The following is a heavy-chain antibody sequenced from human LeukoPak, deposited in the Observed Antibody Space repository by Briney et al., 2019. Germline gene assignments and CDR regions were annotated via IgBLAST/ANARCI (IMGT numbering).Heavy chain of an antibody. Sequence: PSETLSLTCTVSGYSISSGYYWGWIRQPPGKGLEWIGSIYHSGSTYYNPSLKSRVTISVDTSKNQFSLKLSSVTAADTAVYYCARAALPGGSYSGSDYGMDVWGQGTTVTVSS. D-gene: IGHD1-26*01. V-gene: IGHV4-38-2*02. CDR3: ARAALPGGSYSGSDYGMDV. J-gene: IGHJ6*02. CDR1: GYSISSGYY. CDR2: IYHSGST.